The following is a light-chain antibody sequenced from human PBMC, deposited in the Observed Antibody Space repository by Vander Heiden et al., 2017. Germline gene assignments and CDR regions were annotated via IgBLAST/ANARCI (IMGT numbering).Light chain of an antibody. J-gene: IGKJ4*01. CDR1: QGVSSN. CDR3: QQYNNWPPLT. CDR2: GAS. Sequence: EIVMPQSPATLSVSPGERATLSCTPSQGVSSNLAWYQQKPGQAPRLLIYGASTRATGIPARFSGSGSGTEFTLTISSLQSEDFAVYYCQQYNNWPPLTFGGGTKVEIK. V-gene: IGKV3-15*01.